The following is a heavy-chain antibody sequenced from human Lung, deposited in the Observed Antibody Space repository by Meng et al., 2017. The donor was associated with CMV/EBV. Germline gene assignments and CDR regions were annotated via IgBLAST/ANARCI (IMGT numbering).Heavy chain of an antibody. CDR1: GGSISSYY. J-gene: IGHJ6*02. CDR2: IYYSGST. CDR3: ARGGYYDFWSGYSYYYYYGMDV. D-gene: IGHD3-3*01. Sequence: SETLSLTCTVSGGSISSYYWSWIRQPPGKGLEWIGYIYYSGSTNYNPSLKSRVTISVDTSKNQFSLKLSSVTAADTAVYYCARGGYYDFWSGYSYYYYYGMDVWGQGPTVPFSS. V-gene: IGHV4-59*01.